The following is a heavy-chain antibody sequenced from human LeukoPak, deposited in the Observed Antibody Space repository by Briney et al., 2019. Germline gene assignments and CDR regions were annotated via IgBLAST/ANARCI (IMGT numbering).Heavy chain of an antibody. CDR1: GGSISSYY. J-gene: IGHJ4*02. D-gene: IGHD3-3*01. V-gene: IGHV4-59*01. Sequence: PSETLSLTCTVSGGSISSYYWSWIRQPPGKGLEWIGYIYYSGSTNYNPSLKSRVTISVDTSKNQFSLKLSSVTAADTAVYYCACDSLAPWSGQDLYYFDYWGQGTLVTVSS. CDR2: IYYSGST. CDR3: ACDSLAPWSGQDLYYFDY.